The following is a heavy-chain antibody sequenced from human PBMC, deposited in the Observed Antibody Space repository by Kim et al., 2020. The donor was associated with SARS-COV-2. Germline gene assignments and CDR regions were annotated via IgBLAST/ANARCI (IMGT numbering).Heavy chain of an antibody. CDR1: GFTSTGYW. Sequence: GGSLRLSCAASGFTSTGYWMNWVRQAPGKGLEWVANLNQDGSEKNYVDSVKGRFTISRXXARNSLYLQMNSLRAEDTAVYYCXSGGLYQLDXXGQGTXVT. CDR2: LNQDGSEK. V-gene: IGHV3-7*01. CDR3: XSGGLYQLDX. J-gene: IGHJ4*02. D-gene: IGHD3-16*01.